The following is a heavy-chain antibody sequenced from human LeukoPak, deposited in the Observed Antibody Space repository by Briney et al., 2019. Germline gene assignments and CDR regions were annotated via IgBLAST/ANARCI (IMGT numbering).Heavy chain of an antibody. J-gene: IGHJ4*02. D-gene: IGHD2/OR15-2a*01. Sequence: ASVKVSCKASGYTFTDSYLHWVRQAPGQGLEWMGWINPNSGGTNYAQKFQGRVTMTRDTSISTAYMELSRLRSDDTAVYYCARVGGMNTIDYWGQGTLVTVSS. CDR1: GYTFTDSY. CDR3: ARVGGMNTIDY. V-gene: IGHV1-2*02. CDR2: INPNSGGT.